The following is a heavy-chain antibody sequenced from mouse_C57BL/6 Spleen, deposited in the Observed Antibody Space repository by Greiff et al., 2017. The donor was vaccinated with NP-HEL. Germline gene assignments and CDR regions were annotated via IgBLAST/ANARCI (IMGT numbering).Heavy chain of an antibody. V-gene: IGHV1-62-2*01. CDR3: ARRNYYDYDEDAMDY. CDR2: FYPGSGSI. J-gene: IGHJ4*01. CDR1: GYTFTEYT. D-gene: IGHD2-4*01. Sequence: QVQLKESGAELVKPGASVKLSCKASGYTFTEYTIHWVKQRSGQGLEWIGWFYPGSGSIKYNEKFKDEATLTADKSSSTVYMELSRLTSEDSAVYFCARRNYYDYDEDAMDYWGQGTSVTVSS.